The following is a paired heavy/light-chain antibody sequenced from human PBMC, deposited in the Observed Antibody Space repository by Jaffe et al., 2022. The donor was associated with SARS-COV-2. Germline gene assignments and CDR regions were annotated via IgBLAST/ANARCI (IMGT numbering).Light chain of an antibody. J-gene: IGKJ1*01. CDR3: MQTTQFWT. V-gene: IGKV2-24*01. Sequence: EIVMTQTPLSSPVTLGQPASISCRSSQSLVHSDGNTYLSWLQQRPGQPPRLLIYKISNRFSGVPDRFSGSGAGTDFTLKISRVEAEDVGVYYCMQTTQFWTFGQGTKVEIK. CDR2: KIS. CDR1: QSLVHSDGNTY.
Heavy chain of an antibody. V-gene: IGHV4-39*01. J-gene: IGHJ4*02. CDR2: IYYTGNT. D-gene: IGHD3-16*01. CDR1: GGSINITNYY. CDR3: SFVGGVSGY. Sequence: QLQMQESGPGLVKPSETLSLTCTVSGGSINITNYYWAWIRQPPGKGLEWIGTIYYTGNTYYNPSLKSRVTISVDTSRKQFSLKLTSVTAADTAIYYCSFVGGVSGYWGQGILVTVS.